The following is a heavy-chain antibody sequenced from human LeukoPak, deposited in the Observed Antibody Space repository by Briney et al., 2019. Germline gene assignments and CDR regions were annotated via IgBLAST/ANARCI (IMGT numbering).Heavy chain of an antibody. CDR1: GGSFSGYY. Sequence: SETLSLTCAVYGGSFSGYYWSWIRQPPGKGLEWIGEINHSGSTNYNPSLKSRVTISVDTSKNQFSLKLSSVTAADTAAYYCARGYYDSSGYYYFDYWGQGTLVTVSS. CDR2: INHSGST. V-gene: IGHV4-34*01. D-gene: IGHD3-22*01. CDR3: ARGYYDSSGYYYFDY. J-gene: IGHJ4*02.